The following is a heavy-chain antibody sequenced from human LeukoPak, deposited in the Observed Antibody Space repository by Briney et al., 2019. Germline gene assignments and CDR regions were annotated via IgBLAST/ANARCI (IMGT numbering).Heavy chain of an antibody. J-gene: IGHJ5*02. V-gene: IGHV1-18*01. D-gene: IGHD3-3*01. Sequence: ASVKVSCKASGYTFTSYGISWVRQAPGQGLEWMGWISAYNGNTNYAQKLQGRVTMTTDTSTSTDYVELRSLRSDDTAVYYCARQKLPRFLEWLLPQYNWFDPWGQGTLVTVSS. CDR2: ISAYNGNT. CDR3: ARQKLPRFLEWLLPQYNWFDP. CDR1: GYTFTSYG.